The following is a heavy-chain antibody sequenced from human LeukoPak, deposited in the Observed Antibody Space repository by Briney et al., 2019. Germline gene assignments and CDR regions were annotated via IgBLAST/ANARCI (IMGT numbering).Heavy chain of an antibody. CDR1: GYTFTGYY. J-gene: IGHJ4*02. D-gene: IGHD3-22*01. CDR3: ARGGWHYYDSSGYYLNFDY. Sequence: ASVKVSCKASGYTFTGYYMHWVRQAPGQGLEWMGWINPNSGGTNYAQKFQGRVTMTRDTSISTAYMELSSLRSEDTAVYYCARGGWHYYDSSGYYLNFDYWGQGTLVTVSS. CDR2: INPNSGGT. V-gene: IGHV1-2*02.